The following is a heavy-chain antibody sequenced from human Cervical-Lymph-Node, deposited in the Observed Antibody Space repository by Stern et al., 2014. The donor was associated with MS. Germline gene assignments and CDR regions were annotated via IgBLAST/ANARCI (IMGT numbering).Heavy chain of an antibody. CDR2: ISYDGSNK. D-gene: IGHD3-10*01. CDR1: GFTFSSYG. Sequence: DQLVESGGGVVQPGRSLRLSCAASGFTFSSYGMHWVRQAPGKGLEWVAVISYDGSNKYYADSVKGRFTISIDNSKNTLYLQMNSLRAEDTAVYYCAKDHGSGTDYWGQGTLVTVSS. V-gene: IGHV3-30*18. CDR3: AKDHGSGTDY. J-gene: IGHJ4*02.